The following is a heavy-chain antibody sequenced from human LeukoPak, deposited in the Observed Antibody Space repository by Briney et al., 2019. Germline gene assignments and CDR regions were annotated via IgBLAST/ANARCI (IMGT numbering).Heavy chain of an antibody. CDR3: AREGYCSSTSCYFFDY. CDR1: GFTLSSYS. Sequence: GGSLRLSCAASGFTLSSYSMNWVRQAPGKGLEWVSSISSSSSYIYYTDSVKGRFTISRDNAKNSLYLQMNSLRAEDTAVYFCAREGYCSSTSCYFFDYWGQGTLVTVSS. D-gene: IGHD2-2*01. J-gene: IGHJ4*02. CDR2: ISSSSSYI. V-gene: IGHV3-21*01.